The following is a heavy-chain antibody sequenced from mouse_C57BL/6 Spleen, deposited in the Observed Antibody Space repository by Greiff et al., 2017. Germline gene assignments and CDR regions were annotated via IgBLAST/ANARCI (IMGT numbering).Heavy chain of an antibody. Sequence: VQLQQSGPELVKPGASVKIPCKASGYTFTDYNMDWVKQSHGKSLEWIGDINPNNGGTIYNQKFKGKATLTVDKSSSTAYMELRSLTSEDTAVYYCARSSDYGSSYRNYFDYWGQGTTLTVSS. D-gene: IGHD1-1*01. CDR3: ARSSDYGSSYRNYFDY. CDR2: INPNNGGT. J-gene: IGHJ2*01. CDR1: GYTFTDYN. V-gene: IGHV1-18*01.